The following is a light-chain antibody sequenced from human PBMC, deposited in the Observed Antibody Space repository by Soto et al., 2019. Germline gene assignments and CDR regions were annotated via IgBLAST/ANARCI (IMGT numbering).Light chain of an antibody. V-gene: IGKV3-20*01. CDR3: QQYGTSPIT. CDR1: QSVDSNF. CDR2: RAS. Sequence: EIVLTQSPGTVSLSPGDRVTLSCRASQSVDSNFLAWYQQKPGQAPRLLIYRASRRATGIPDRFSGSGSGTDFTLIISRLEPEDFAVYYCQQYGTSPITFGQGTRLEIK. J-gene: IGKJ5*01.